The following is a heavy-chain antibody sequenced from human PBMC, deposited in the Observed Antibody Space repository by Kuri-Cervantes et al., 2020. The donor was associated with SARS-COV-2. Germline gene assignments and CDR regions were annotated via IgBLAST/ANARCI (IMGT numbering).Heavy chain of an antibody. V-gene: IGHV4-34*01. Sequence: GSLRLSCTVSGGSISSYYWSWIRQPPGKGLEWIGEINHSGSTNYNPSLKSRVTISVDTSKNQFSLKLSSVTAADTAVYYCARGRDIVVVVAATGGANWFDPWGQGTLVTVSS. CDR3: ARGRDIVVVVAATGGANWFDP. D-gene: IGHD2-15*01. CDR1: GGSISSYY. CDR2: INHSGST. J-gene: IGHJ5*02.